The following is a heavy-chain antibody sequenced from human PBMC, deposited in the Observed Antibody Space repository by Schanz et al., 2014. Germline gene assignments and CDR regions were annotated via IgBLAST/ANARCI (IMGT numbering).Heavy chain of an antibody. Sequence: QVQLVQSGAELKNPGASVKVSCKASGYSFSAYYIHWMRQAPGQGLEWMGWINPNSGGTNYAQKFQGRVTMTTDTSTSTVYMELRSLTSDDSAVYYCARDRDQWDGNYLDYWGQGTLVTVSS. CDR2: INPNSGGT. J-gene: IGHJ4*02. V-gene: IGHV1-2*02. CDR1: GYSFSAYY. D-gene: IGHD1-26*01. CDR3: ARDRDQWDGNYLDY.